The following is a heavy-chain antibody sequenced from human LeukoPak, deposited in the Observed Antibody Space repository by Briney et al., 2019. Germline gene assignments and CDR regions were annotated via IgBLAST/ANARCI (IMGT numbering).Heavy chain of an antibody. CDR2: INPNNGGT. CDR3: GRDRPPQLVRPFDY. V-gene: IGHV1-2*02. Sequence: ASVKVSCKAFGYTITGYYIHWVRQAPGQGLEWMGWINPNNGGTNSAQKFQGRVTMTRDTSIGTAYMELNRLTYDDTAVYYCGRDRPPQLVRPFDYWGQGTLVTVSS. D-gene: IGHD6-13*01. J-gene: IGHJ4*02. CDR1: GYTITGYY.